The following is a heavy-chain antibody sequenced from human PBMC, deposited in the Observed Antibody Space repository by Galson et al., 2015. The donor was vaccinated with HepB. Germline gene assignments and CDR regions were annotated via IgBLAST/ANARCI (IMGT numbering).Heavy chain of an antibody. J-gene: IGHJ5*02. D-gene: IGHD2-21*02. Sequence: SLRLSCAASGFTVSSNYMSWVRQAPGKGLEWVSVIYSGGSTYYADSVKGRFTVSRDNSKNTLYLQMNSLRAEDTAVYYCARDRWGLFDPWGQGTLVTVSS. CDR1: GFTVSSNY. CDR2: IYSGGST. CDR3: ARDRWGLFDP. V-gene: IGHV3-53*01.